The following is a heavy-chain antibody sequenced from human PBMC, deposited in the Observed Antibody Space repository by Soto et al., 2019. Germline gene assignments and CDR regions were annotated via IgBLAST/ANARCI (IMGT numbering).Heavy chain of an antibody. CDR3: ARGFCSGDSCYSYYYGLDV. D-gene: IGHD2-15*01. J-gene: IGHJ6*02. Sequence: GGSLRLSCEDSGITFRSYAMHWVRQAPGKGLEWVAVISYDGSNKYYADSVKGRFTISRDNSKNTLYLQMDSLRLEDTAVYYCARGFCSGDSCYSYYYGLDVWGQGTTVTVSS. V-gene: IGHV3-30*04. CDR1: GITFRSYA. CDR2: ISYDGSNK.